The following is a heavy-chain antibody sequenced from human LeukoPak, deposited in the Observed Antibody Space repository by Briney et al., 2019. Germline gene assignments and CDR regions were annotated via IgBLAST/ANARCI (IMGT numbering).Heavy chain of an antibody. J-gene: IGHJ6*03. CDR3: ARGTHYGEPNMDV. CDR1: GYTFTNYA. D-gene: IGHD4-17*01. Sequence: ASVKVSCKASGYTFTNYAISWVRQAPGQGLEWMGWISAYNGNTNYAQKLQGRVTMTTDTSTSTAYMELRSLKSDDTAVYYCARGTHYGEPNMDVWGKGTTVTVSS. CDR2: ISAYNGNT. V-gene: IGHV1-18*01.